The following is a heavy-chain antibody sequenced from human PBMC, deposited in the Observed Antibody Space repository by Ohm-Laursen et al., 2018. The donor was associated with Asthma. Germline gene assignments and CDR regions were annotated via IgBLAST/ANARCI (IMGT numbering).Heavy chain of an antibody. CDR3: TRGGELSLKNQNYYYYGMDV. CDR2: IKQDGSEK. V-gene: IGHV3-7*05. J-gene: IGHJ6*02. Sequence: SLRLSCTASGFTFSSYWMSWVRQAPGKGLEWVANIKQDGSEKYYVDSVKGRFTISRDNAKNSLYLQMNSLRAEDTAVYYCTRGGELSLKNQNYYYYGMDVWGQGTTVTVSS. CDR1: GFTFSSYW. D-gene: IGHD3-16*02.